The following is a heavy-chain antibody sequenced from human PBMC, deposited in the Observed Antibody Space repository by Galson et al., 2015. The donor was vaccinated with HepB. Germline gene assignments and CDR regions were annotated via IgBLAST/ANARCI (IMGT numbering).Heavy chain of an antibody. Sequence: CAVSGGSISSGGYYWTWIRQPPGKGLEWIGHIFYTGSTYYNPSLKSRVTISVDTSKSRFSLNLNSVTAADTAVYYCVRGYSSGLYGDYWGQGTLVTVSS. CDR1: GGSISSGGYY. J-gene: IGHJ4*02. CDR2: IFYTGST. V-gene: IGHV4-30-4*01. CDR3: VRGYSSGLYGDY. D-gene: IGHD6-19*01.